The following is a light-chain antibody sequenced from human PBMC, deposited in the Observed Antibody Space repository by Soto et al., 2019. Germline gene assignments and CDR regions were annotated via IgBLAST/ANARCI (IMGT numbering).Light chain of an antibody. CDR1: QSVSSN. Sequence: EIVMTQSPATQSVSPGERATFSCRASQSVSSNLAWYQQKPGQAPRLLIYGASIRATGIPARFSGSGSGTDFTLTISSLEPEDFAVYYRQQRSNWPITFGQGTRLEVK. CDR3: QQRSNWPIT. V-gene: IGKV3-11*01. CDR2: GAS. J-gene: IGKJ5*01.